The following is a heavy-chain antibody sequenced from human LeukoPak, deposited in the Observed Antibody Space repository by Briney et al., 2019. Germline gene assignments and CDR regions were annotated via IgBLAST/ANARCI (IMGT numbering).Heavy chain of an antibody. Sequence: GGSLRLSCVASGFTLSSYWVTWVRQAPGKGLEWVGNIKQDASEKYYMDSVKGRFTVSRDNAKNSVYLEMNSLRVEDTAVYSCARDLNWETYWGQGTLVSVSS. CDR2: IKQDASEK. CDR1: GFTLSSYW. CDR3: ARDLNWETY. D-gene: IGHD7-27*01. J-gene: IGHJ4*02. V-gene: IGHV3-7*01.